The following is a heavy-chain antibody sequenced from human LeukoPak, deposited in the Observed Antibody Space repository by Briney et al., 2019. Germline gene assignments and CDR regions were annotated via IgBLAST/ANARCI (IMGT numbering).Heavy chain of an antibody. CDR2: ISDSGGRT. D-gene: IGHD3-22*01. CDR1: GITLSNYG. CDR3: AKRGVVIRVILVGFHKEAYYFDS. Sequence: GGSLRLSCAVSGITLSNYGMTWVRQAPGEGLEWVAGISDSGGRTNYADSVKGRFTISRDNPKNTLYLQMNSLRAEDTAVYFCAKRGVVIRVILVGFHKEAYYFDSWGQGALVTVSS. J-gene: IGHJ4*02. V-gene: IGHV3-23*01.